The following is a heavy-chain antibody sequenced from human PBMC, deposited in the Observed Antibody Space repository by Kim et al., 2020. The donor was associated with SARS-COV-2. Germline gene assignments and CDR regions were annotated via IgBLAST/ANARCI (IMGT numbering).Heavy chain of an antibody. CDR2: INARRTT. CDR3: AKTIVEARFFDY. V-gene: IGHV3-23*01. CDR1: GFSFVDYA. D-gene: IGHD6-6*01. J-gene: IGHJ4*02. Sequence: GGSLRLFCAASGFSFVDYAMGWVRQAPGKGLEWVSTINARRTTYYSDSVKGRFTISRHSSKNVVDLQMNSLRADDTAVYYCAKTIVEARFFDYWGQGTLV.